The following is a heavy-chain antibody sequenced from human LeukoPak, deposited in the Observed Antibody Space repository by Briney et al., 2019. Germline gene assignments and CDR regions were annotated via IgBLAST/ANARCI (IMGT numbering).Heavy chain of an antibody. J-gene: IGHJ4*02. D-gene: IGHD6-25*01. Sequence: SQTLSLTCTVSGGSISSGGYYWSWIRQHPGKGLEWIGYIYYSGSTYYNPSFKSRVTISVDTSKNQFSLKLSSVTAADTAVYYCARKVRAAGAFDYWGQGTLVTVSS. CDR2: IYYSGST. CDR3: ARKVRAAGAFDY. CDR1: GGSISSGGYY. V-gene: IGHV4-31*03.